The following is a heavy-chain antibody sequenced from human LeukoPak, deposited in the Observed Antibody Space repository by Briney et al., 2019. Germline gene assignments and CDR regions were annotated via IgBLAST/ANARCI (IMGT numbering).Heavy chain of an antibody. CDR3: TRDLGLDSARTYYYYGMDV. CDR1: GFTFSSYA. Sequence: GGSLRLSCAASGFTFSSYAMSWVRQAPGKGLEWVSYISSSSSYTNYADSVKGRFTISRDNAKNSLYLQMNCLRAEDTAVYYCTRDLGLDSARTYYYYGMDVWGQGTTVTVSS. V-gene: IGHV3-11*05. J-gene: IGHJ6*02. CDR2: ISSSSSYT.